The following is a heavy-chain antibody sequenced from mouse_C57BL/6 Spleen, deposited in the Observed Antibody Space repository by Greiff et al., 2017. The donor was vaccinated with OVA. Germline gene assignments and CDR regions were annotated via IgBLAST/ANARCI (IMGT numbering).Heavy chain of an antibody. V-gene: IGHV1-15*01. CDR2: IDPETGGT. CDR3: TRRRIYYGSSYWYFDV. Sequence: VKLVESGAELVRPGASVTLSCKASGYTFTDYEMHWVKQTPVHGLEWIGAIDPETGGTAYNQKFKGKAILTADKSSSTAYMELRSLTSEDSAVYYCTRRRIYYGSSYWYFDVWGTGTTVTVSS. D-gene: IGHD1-1*01. J-gene: IGHJ1*03. CDR1: GYTFTDYE.